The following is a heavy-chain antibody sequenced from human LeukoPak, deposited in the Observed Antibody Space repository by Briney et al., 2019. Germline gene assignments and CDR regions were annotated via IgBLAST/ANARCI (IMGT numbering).Heavy chain of an antibody. CDR1: GFTFSDFW. Sequence: GGSLRLSCAASGFTFSDFWMHWVRHAPGKGLVWVSRINSGGTVTNYADSVKGRLTISRDNAKNTLYLQMNSLRAEDTAVYYCAKGFPTVDTAMGVFDYWGQGTLVTVSS. CDR2: INSGGTVT. J-gene: IGHJ4*02. V-gene: IGHV3-74*01. CDR3: AKGFPTVDTAMGVFDY. D-gene: IGHD5-18*01.